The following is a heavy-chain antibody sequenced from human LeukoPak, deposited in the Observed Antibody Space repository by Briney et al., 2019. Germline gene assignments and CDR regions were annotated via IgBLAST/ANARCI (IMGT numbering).Heavy chain of an antibody. CDR1: GYTFTGYY. V-gene: IGHV1-2*02. CDR2: INPNSGGT. Sequence: ASVKVSCKASGYTFTGYYMHWVRQAPGQGLEWMGWINPNSGGTNYAQKFQGRVTMTRDTSISTAYMELSRLRSDDTAVYYYARDTCGGDCYGSPAFDYWGQGTLVTVSS. CDR3: ARDTCGGDCYGSPAFDY. J-gene: IGHJ4*02. D-gene: IGHD2-21*02.